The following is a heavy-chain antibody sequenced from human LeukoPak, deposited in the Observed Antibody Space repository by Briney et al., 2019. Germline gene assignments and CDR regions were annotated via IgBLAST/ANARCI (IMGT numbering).Heavy chain of an antibody. Sequence: SQTLSLTCTVSGGSVTSGGYYWGWVRQPPGKGLEWLGYTYHSGSPYYNPSLKSRVTISVDRSKSLFSLRLHSVTAADTAVYYCARKVHYFMTPHAFDIWGQGTMVTVSS. V-gene: IGHV4-30-2*01. D-gene: IGHD3-10*01. J-gene: IGHJ3*02. CDR1: GGSVTSGGYY. CDR3: ARKVHYFMTPHAFDI. CDR2: TYHSGSP.